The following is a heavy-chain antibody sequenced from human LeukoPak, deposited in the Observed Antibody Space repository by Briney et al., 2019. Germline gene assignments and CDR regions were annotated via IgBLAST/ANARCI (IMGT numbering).Heavy chain of an antibody. CDR2: MSAYNGNT. V-gene: IGHV1-18*01. CDR1: GYTLTSYG. Sequence: ASVQVSRKASGYTLTSYGISWVRQAPGQELEWMGWMSAYNGNTNYAQKLQGRVTMTTDTSTSTAYMELRSLRSDDTAVYYCARSPKGDYWGQGTLVTVSS. CDR3: ARSPKGDY. J-gene: IGHJ4*02.